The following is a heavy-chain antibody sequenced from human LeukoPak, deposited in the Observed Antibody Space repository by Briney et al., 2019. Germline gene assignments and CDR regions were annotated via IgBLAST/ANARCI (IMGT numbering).Heavy chain of an antibody. D-gene: IGHD4-17*01. Sequence: GSLRLSCAASGFTFSSFSMSWARQAPGKGLEWVSSISGSGDTTYYADSVKGRFTISRDNSKNTLYLQIHFLRAEDTAVYYCAKGLSAVTTRPDDTFDIWGQGTMVIVSS. CDR3: AKGLSAVTTRPDDTFDI. V-gene: IGHV3-23*01. CDR1: GFTFSSFS. J-gene: IGHJ3*02. CDR2: ISGSGDTT.